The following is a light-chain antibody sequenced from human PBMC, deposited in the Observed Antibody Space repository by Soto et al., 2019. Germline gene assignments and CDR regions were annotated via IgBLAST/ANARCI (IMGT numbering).Light chain of an antibody. CDR1: QSVDNY. CDR3: QQYGSSSLT. CDR2: DAS. Sequence: EIVLTQSPATLSLSPGERATLACRATQSVDNYLAWYQHKPGQAPRLLIYDASSRATGIPDRFSGSGSGTDFTLTISKLEPEDFAVYYCQQYGSSSLTFGGGTKVDIK. J-gene: IGKJ4*01. V-gene: IGKV3-20*01.